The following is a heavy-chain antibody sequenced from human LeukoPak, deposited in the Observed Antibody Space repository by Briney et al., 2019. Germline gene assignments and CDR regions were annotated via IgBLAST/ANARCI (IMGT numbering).Heavy chain of an antibody. CDR1: GYSFTSYW. J-gene: IGHJ3*02. CDR3: ARLLHSGYDRDAFDI. V-gene: IGHV5-51*01. CDR2: IYPGDSDT. D-gene: IGHD5-12*01. Sequence: GESLKISCKGSGYSFTSYWIGWVRQMPGKGLEWMGIIYPGDSDTRYSPSFQGQVTISADKSISTAYLQWSSLKASDTAMYYCARLLHSGYDRDAFDIWGQGTMVTVSS.